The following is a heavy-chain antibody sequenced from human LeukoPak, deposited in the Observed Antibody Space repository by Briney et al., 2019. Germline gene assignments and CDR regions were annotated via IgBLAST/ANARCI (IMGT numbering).Heavy chain of an antibody. J-gene: IGHJ4*02. Sequence: GGSLRLSCAASGFTFSNHGMNWVRQAPGKGLEWVSGISPSADIKYYADSVKGRFTISRDNSKNTLYVQMNSLRAEDTAIYYCATYRQVLLPFESWGQGTLVTVSS. V-gene: IGHV3-23*01. CDR1: GFTFSNHG. D-gene: IGHD2/OR15-2a*01. CDR2: ISPSADIK. CDR3: ATYRQVLLPFES.